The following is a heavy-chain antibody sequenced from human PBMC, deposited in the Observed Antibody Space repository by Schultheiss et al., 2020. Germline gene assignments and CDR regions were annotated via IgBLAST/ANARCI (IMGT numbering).Heavy chain of an antibody. Sequence: SATLSLTCTVSGGSISGHYWSWIRQSPGKGLYWIGYIFYSGSTNYNLSLKSRVTISVDTSKNQFSLKLSSVTAADTAVYYCASNRPLGLGVVVAARRPPDINWFDPWGQGTLVTVSS. CDR2: IFYSGST. J-gene: IGHJ5*02. D-gene: IGHD2-15*01. CDR1: GGSISGHY. CDR3: ASNRPLGLGVVVAARRPPDINWFDP. V-gene: IGHV4-59*11.